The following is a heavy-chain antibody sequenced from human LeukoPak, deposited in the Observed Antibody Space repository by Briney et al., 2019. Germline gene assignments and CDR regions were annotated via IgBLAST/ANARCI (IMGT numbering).Heavy chain of an antibody. CDR3: ARRVVNNRNWYFDL. J-gene: IGHJ2*01. V-gene: IGHV5-51*01. CDR1: GYSFTNYW. CDR2: IYPGDSDT. Sequence: LGESLKISCKGSGYSFTNYWIAWVRQMPGKGLEWMGIIYPGDSDTRYRPSFQDQVTISADKSISTAYLQWSSLKASDTAMYYCARRVVNNRNWYFDLWGRGTLVTVPS. D-gene: IGHD4-23*01.